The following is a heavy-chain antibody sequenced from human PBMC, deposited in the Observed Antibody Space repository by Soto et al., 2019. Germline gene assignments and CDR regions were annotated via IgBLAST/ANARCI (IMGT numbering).Heavy chain of an antibody. Sequence: QLHLVQSGAVVKKPGASVTVSCSASGYPVTAYYMHWVRQAPGRGLEWMGGINPATGAAKYTQTFPGRVTMTKGTLKVTGVMELGGLASDGTGVFYWAGGGGVGVAGSAAFDMWGQGTLVTVSS. CDR3: AGGGGVGVAGSAAFDM. D-gene: IGHD3-3*01. CDR2: INPATGAA. CDR1: GYPVTAYY. V-gene: IGHV1-2*02. J-gene: IGHJ3*02.